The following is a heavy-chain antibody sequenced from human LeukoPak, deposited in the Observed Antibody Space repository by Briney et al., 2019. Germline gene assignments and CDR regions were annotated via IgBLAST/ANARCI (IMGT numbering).Heavy chain of an antibody. V-gene: IGHV3-21*01. CDR3: ARGYQRPDY. CDR2: ISSSSNNI. D-gene: IGHD2-2*01. CDR1: GFTFSTYT. Sequence: GGSLRLSCAASGFTFSTYTMNWVRQAPGKGLEWVSSISSSSNNINYADSVKGRFTISRDNAMNSVHLQMNSLRVEDTTVYYCARGYQRPDYWGQGTLITVSS. J-gene: IGHJ4*02.